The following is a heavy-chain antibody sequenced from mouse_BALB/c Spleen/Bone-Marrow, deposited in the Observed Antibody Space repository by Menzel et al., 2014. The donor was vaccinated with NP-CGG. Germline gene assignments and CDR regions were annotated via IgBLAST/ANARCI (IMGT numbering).Heavy chain of an antibody. Sequence: VKLVESGAELVKPGASVKLSCKASGYTFTSYWMHWVKQRPGQGPEWIGEIDPSTGRTDYNKKFKSQATLTVDKSSSTAYMHLSSLTSEDSAVYYCARINGYDYWGQGTTLTVSS. J-gene: IGHJ2*01. V-gene: IGHV1S81*02. D-gene: IGHD2-2*01. CDR3: ARINGYDY. CDR1: GYTFTSYW. CDR2: IDPSTGRT.